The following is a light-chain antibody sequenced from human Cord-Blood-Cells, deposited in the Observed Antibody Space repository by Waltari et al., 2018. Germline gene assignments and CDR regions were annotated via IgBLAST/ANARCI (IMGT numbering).Light chain of an antibody. Sequence: EIVMTQSPATLSVSPGERATLSCRASQSVSSNLAWYQQKPCQAPRLLIYGASTRATGIPARFSGSGSVTEFTLTISSLQSEDFAVYYCQQYNNWPPYTFGQGTKLEIK. J-gene: IGKJ2*01. CDR1: QSVSSN. CDR2: GAS. V-gene: IGKV3-15*01. CDR3: QQYNNWPPYT.